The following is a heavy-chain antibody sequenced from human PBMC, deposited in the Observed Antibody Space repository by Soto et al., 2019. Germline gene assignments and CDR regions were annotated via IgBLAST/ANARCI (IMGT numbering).Heavy chain of an antibody. J-gene: IGHJ4*02. CDR2: ISGSGGST. V-gene: IGHV3-23*01. D-gene: IGHD2-2*03. CDR3: AKDMFGYCSSTSCYVFDY. CDR1: GFTFSSYA. Sequence: GGSLRLSYAASGFTFSSYAMSWVRQAPGKGLEWVSAISGSGGSTYYADSVKGRFTISRDNSKNTLYLQMNSLRAEDTAVYYCAKDMFGYCSSTSCYVFDYWGQGTLVTVSS.